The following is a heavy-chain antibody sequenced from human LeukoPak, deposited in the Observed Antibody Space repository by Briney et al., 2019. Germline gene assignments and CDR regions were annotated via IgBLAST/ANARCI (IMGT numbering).Heavy chain of an antibody. V-gene: IGHV4-30-2*03. CDR3: ASLYSGRRDY. CDR2: IYYSGST. D-gene: IGHD1-26*01. Sequence: SETLSLTCAVSGGSISSGGYSWSWIRQPPGKGLEWIGSIYYSGSTYYNPSLKSRVTISVDTSKNQFSLKLSSVTAADTAVYYCASLYSGRRDYWGQGTLVTVSS. J-gene: IGHJ4*02. CDR1: GGSISSGGYS.